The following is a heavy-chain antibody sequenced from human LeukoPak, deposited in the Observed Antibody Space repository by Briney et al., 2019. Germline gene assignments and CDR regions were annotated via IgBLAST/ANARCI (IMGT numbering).Heavy chain of an antibody. D-gene: IGHD1-26*01. V-gene: IGHV3-53*01. Sequence: GGSLRLSRAASGFTLSSNYMSWGPPAPGEGLEWVSVIYSGGSTYYADSVKGRFTISRDNSKNTLYLQMNSLRAEDTAVYYCARDGSYSYFDYWGQGTLVTVSS. CDR3: ARDGSYSYFDY. CDR1: GFTLSSNY. CDR2: IYSGGST. J-gene: IGHJ4*02.